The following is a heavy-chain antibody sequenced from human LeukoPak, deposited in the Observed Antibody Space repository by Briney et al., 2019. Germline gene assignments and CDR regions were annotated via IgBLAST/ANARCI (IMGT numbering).Heavy chain of an antibody. D-gene: IGHD2-2*02. V-gene: IGHV3-33*01. CDR1: GFTFSNYG. J-gene: IGHJ4*02. CDR3: TRDIRSRYFDY. CDR2: IWYDGSNK. Sequence: GRSLRLSCAASGFTFSNYGMHWVRQAPGKGLEWVAVIWYDGSNKYYADSVKGRFTISRDSSKNTLYLQVNSLRAEDTAVYYCTRDIRSRYFDYWGQGTLVTVSS.